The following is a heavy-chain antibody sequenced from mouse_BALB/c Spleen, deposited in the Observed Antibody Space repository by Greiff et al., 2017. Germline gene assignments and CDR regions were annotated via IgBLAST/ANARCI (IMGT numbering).Heavy chain of an antibody. D-gene: IGHD1-1*02. CDR1: GFTFSSYA. CDR3: ARGGYGYFDY. J-gene: IGHJ2*01. Sequence: EVKVVESGGGLVKPGGSLKLSCAASGFTFSSYAMSWVRQTPEKRLEWVASISSGGSTYYPDSVKGRFTISRDNARNILYLQMSSLRSEDTAMYYCARGGYGYFDYWGQGTTLTVSS. V-gene: IGHV5-6-5*01. CDR2: ISSGGST.